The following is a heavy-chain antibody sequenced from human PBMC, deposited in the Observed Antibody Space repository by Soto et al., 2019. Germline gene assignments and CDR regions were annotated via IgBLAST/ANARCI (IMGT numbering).Heavy chain of an antibody. J-gene: IGHJ4*02. CDR2: INHLETT. D-gene: IGHD3-10*01. CDR1: GGSITNGAYS. V-gene: IGHV4-30-2*01. Sequence: QLQLHMSGSGLVKPSQTLSLTCTVSGGSITNGAYSWSWIRQPPGKGLEWIGYINHLETTFYNPSFESRLTLSIDRTKNQFSLNLKSMSAADRAVYFCARGGGFDSFDYWGQGILVTVSS. CDR3: ARGGGFDSFDY.